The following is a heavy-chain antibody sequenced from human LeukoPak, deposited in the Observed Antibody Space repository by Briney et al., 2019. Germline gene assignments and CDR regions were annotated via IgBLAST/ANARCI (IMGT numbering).Heavy chain of an antibody. J-gene: IGHJ4*02. Sequence: SETLSITCTVSGGTISSYYWSWIRQPPGKGLEWIGYIYYSGSTNYNPSLKSRVTISVDTSKNQFSLKLSSVTAADTAVYYCARSIWFGELLPDYWGQGTLVTVSS. D-gene: IGHD3-10*01. CDR2: IYYSGST. CDR1: GGTISSYY. CDR3: ARSIWFGELLPDY. V-gene: IGHV4-59*08.